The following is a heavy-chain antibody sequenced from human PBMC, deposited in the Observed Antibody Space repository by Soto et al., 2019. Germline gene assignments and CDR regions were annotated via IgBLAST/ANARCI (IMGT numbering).Heavy chain of an antibody. CDR2: ISYDGSDK. CDR1: GFTFSYYA. Sequence: QVQLVESGGGVVQPGRSLRLSCAASGFTFSYYAMHWVRQAPGKGLEWVAVISYDGSDKYYADSVKGRFTISRDNSKNTVKLQMNSLRADDTAVYYCAKALGELSPESFDYWGQGTLITVSS. V-gene: IGHV3-30*18. CDR3: AKALGELSPESFDY. D-gene: IGHD3-16*02. J-gene: IGHJ4*02.